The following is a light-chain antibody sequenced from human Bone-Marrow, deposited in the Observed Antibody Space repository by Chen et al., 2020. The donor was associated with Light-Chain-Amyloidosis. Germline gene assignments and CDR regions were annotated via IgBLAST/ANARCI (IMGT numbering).Light chain of an antibody. J-gene: IGKJ1*01. CDR1: RRVSSNH. CDR3: HQYSSSLPWT. CDR2: DAP. V-gene: IGKV3-20*01. Sequence: ELLLTHSPGPLSLSPGEGATLSCRASRRVSSNHLAWYQHKPGQAPRLLIHDAPTRATGIPDRFSGSGSRTDFNLSISRVEPEDFAVYYCHQYSSSLPWTFGQGTKVEIK.